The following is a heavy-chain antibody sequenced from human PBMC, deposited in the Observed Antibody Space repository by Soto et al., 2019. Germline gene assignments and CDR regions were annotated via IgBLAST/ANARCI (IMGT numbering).Heavy chain of an antibody. CDR3: ARGREGAAAGSWFDP. V-gene: IGHV4-59*01. CDR1: GGSISSYY. CDR2: IYYSGST. Sequence: SETLSLTCTVSGGSISSYYWSWIRQPPGKGLEWIGYIYYSGSTNYNPSLKSRVTISVDTSKNQFSLKLSSVTAADTAVYYCARGREGAAAGSWFDPWGQGTLVTVSS. J-gene: IGHJ5*02. D-gene: IGHD6-13*01.